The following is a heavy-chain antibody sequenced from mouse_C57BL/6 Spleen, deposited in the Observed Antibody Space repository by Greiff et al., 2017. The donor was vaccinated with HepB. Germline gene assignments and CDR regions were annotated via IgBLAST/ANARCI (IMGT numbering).Heavy chain of an antibody. CDR1: GYTFTSYW. CDR2: IYPSDSET. J-gene: IGHJ1*03. CDR3: ARGGYDYDWYFDV. D-gene: IGHD2-4*01. Sequence: QVQLQQPGAELVRPGSSVKLSCKASGYTFTSYWMDWVKQRPGQGLEWIGNIYPSDSETHYNQKFKDKATLTVDKSSRTAYMQLSSLTSEDSAVYYCARGGYDYDWYFDVWGTGTTVTVSS. V-gene: IGHV1-61*01.